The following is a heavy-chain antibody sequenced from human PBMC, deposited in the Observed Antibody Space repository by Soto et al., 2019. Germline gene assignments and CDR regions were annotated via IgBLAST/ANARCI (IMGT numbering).Heavy chain of an antibody. CDR2: VSSSGSTK. Sequence: QVQLVESGGGLVRPGGSLRLSCAASGFTFSDYYMSWIRQAPEKGLEWVSYVSSSGSTKYYADSVKGRFTISRDNTNNSLYLQMSSLRAEDTAVYYCAGERGMVRGTNKYYYGLDVWGQGTTVTVSS. J-gene: IGHJ6*02. D-gene: IGHD3-10*01. CDR3: AGERGMVRGTNKYYYGLDV. V-gene: IGHV3-11*01. CDR1: GFTFSDYY.